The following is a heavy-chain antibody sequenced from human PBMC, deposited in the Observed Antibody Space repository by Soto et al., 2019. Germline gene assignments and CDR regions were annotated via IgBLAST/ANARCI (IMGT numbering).Heavy chain of an antibody. CDR1: GYTFTSYG. J-gene: IGHJ5*02. Sequence: ASVKVSCKASGYTFTSYGISWVRQAPGQGLEWMGWISAYNGNTNYAQKLQGRVTMTTDTSTSTAYMELRSLSSDSTSVYYCARDRLVAWFDPWGPGTLVTVS. CDR2: ISAYNGNT. D-gene: IGHD3-16*01. CDR3: ARDRLVAWFDP. V-gene: IGHV1-18*01.